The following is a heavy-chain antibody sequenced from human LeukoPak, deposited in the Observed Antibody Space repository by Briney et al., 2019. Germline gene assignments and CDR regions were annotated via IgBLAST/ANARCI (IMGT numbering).Heavy chain of an antibody. V-gene: IGHV4-39*01. CDR1: GGSISSSSYY. CDR2: IYYSGST. J-gene: IGHJ5*02. CDR3: ARPVPSRLGWFDP. Sequence: PSETLSLTCTVSGGSISSSSYYWGWIRQPPGKGLEWIGSIYYSGSTYYNPSFKSRVSISVHTSKNQFSLKLRPVTAADTAVYYCARPVPSRLGWFDPWGQGTLVTVSS. D-gene: IGHD1-1*01.